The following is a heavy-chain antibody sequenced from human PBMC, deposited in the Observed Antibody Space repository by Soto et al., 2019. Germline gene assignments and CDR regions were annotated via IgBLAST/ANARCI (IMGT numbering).Heavy chain of an antibody. V-gene: IGHV3-23*01. CDR1: GFMFSSFA. D-gene: IGHD2-2*01. J-gene: IGHJ6*02. CDR2: TRGHGEHT. CDR3: AKDSKSVSVSAARVYGMDV. Sequence: GGFLRLSCAGSGFMFSSFAMTSVHHAPGKVLERVPTTRGHGEHTYYADSGKGRYKAASDNSKNTLFLEMSSLRAEDSAIYYCAKDSKSVSVSAARVYGMDVWGQGTTVTVSS.